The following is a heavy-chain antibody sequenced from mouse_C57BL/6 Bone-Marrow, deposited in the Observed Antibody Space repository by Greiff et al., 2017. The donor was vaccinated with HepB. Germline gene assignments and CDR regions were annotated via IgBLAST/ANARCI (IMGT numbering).Heavy chain of an antibody. CDR2: FYPRSGNI. J-gene: IGHJ4*01. CDR1: GYTFTSYG. V-gene: IGHV1-81*01. D-gene: IGHD2-3*01. Sequence: QVQLQQSGAELARPGASVKLSCKASGYTFTSYGISWVKQRTGQGLEWIGEFYPRSGNIYYNEKFKGKATLTADKSSSTAYMELRSLTSEDSAVYFCARGYDGYPYAMDYWGQGTSVTVSS. CDR3: ARGYDGYPYAMDY.